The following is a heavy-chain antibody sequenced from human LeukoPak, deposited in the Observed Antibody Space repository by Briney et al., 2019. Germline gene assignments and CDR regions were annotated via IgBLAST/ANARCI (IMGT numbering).Heavy chain of an antibody. Sequence: ASVKVSCKASGYTFTSYDISWVRQATGQGLEWMGWLNPNSGNTGYAQKFQGRVTMTRNTSISTAYMELSSLRSEDTAVYYCARYYYDSSGYMVHFDYWGQGTLVTVSS. CDR3: ARYYYDSSGYMVHFDY. D-gene: IGHD3-22*01. CDR2: LNPNSGNT. CDR1: GYTFTSYD. J-gene: IGHJ4*02. V-gene: IGHV1-8*01.